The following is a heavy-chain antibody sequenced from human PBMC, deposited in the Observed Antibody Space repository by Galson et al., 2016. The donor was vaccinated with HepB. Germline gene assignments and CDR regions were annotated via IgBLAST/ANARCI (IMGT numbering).Heavy chain of an antibody. J-gene: IGHJ4*02. CDR3: AREPYN. V-gene: IGHV4-59*01. CDR1: GDSITAYY. CDR2: IYHGGDT. Sequence: TLSLTCTVSGDSITAYYWSWIRQAPGKGLEWIGYIYHGGDTNYGPSLKSRVTISLDTSKNQFSLRLTSVTPADTAVYYCAREPYNWGQGILVTVSS.